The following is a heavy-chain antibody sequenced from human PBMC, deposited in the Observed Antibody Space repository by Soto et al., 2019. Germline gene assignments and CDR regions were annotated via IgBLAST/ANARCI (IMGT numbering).Heavy chain of an antibody. Sequence: QVQLQESGPGLVEPSQTLSLNCTVSGASISSGDFYWSWVRHSPDKGLEWIGHFFYNGRSYYNPYLKSRVTMSVDPSNNQFSVKLTSVIPADTAVYFCTRSGKSLLDYWGQGALVAVSA. V-gene: IGHV4-30-4*01. D-gene: IGHD1-26*01. CDR3: TRSGKSLLDY. CDR1: GASISSGDFY. CDR2: FFYNGRS. J-gene: IGHJ4*02.